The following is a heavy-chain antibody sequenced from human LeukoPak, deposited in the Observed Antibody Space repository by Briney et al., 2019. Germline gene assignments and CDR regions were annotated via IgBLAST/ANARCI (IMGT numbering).Heavy chain of an antibody. J-gene: IGHJ6*03. CDR2: ISGSSSTI. CDR3: AREESYYYYMDV. V-gene: IGHV3-48*04. Sequence: GGSLRLSCAASGFTFSSYSMNWVRQAPGKGLEWVSYISGSSSTIYYADSVKGRFTISRDNAKNSLYLQMNSLRAEDTAVYYCAREESYYYYMDVWGKGTTVTVSS. D-gene: IGHD3-10*01. CDR1: GFTFSSYS.